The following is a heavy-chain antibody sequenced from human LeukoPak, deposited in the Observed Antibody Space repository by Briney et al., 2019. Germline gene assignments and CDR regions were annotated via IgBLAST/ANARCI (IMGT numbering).Heavy chain of an antibody. V-gene: IGHV1-2*02. Sequence: ASVKVSCKASGYTFTNYGISWVRQAPGQGLEWMGWISPNSGDTDYAQRFQGRVTMTRDTSISTAYMELSRLRSDDTAVYYCARAAIAVAGDYHYHYMDVWGKGTTVTVSS. CDR2: ISPNSGDT. J-gene: IGHJ6*03. D-gene: IGHD6-19*01. CDR3: ARAAIAVAGDYHYHYMDV. CDR1: GYTFTNYG.